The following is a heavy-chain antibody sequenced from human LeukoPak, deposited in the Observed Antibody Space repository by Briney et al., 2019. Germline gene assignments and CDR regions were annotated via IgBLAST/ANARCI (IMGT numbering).Heavy chain of an antibody. J-gene: IGHJ4*02. CDR1: GFTFSKYW. Sequence: GGSLRLSCAASGFTFSKYWMLWVRQAPGKGLESVSRINTDGTVTAYADSVKGRFTVSRDNADNTMFLQMNSVRDEDAAVYYCATKQWLAPPPDSWGQGTPVTVSS. CDR2: INTDGTVT. CDR3: ATKQWLAPPPDS. D-gene: IGHD6-19*01. V-gene: IGHV3-74*01.